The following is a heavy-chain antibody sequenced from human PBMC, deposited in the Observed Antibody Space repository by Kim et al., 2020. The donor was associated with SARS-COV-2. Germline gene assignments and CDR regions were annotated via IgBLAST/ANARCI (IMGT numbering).Heavy chain of an antibody. CDR3: ARVWRGGGERLFDY. Sequence: VRGRFTISRDNAKNSLYRQMNSLRAEDTAVYYCARVWRGGGERLFDYWGQGTLVTVSS. J-gene: IGHJ4*02. D-gene: IGHD3-16*01. V-gene: IGHV3-11*01.